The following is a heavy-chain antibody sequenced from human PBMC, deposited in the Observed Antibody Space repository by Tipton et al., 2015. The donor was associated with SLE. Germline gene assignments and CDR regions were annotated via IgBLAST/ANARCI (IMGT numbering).Heavy chain of an antibody. V-gene: IGHV4-38-2*02. D-gene: IGHD3-16*01. CDR2: IYHSGST. CDR3: ARGGDY. J-gene: IGHJ4*02. Sequence: TLSLTCTVSGYSISSGYYWGWIRQPPGKGPEWIGSIYHSGSTYYNPSLKSRVTISVDTSKNQFSLKLSSVTAADTAVYYCARGGDYWGQGTLVTVSS. CDR1: GYSISSGYY.